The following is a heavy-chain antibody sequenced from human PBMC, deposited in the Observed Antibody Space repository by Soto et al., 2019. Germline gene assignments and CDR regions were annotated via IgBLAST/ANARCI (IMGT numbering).Heavy chain of an antibody. Sequence: ASVKVSCKASGYSFYNYGITWVRQARGQGLEWMGTISAYIEYTNIAQNLQGRISLTTDKSTATAYMELKNLTSDDTAVYYCARARATVTTERALGYWGQGTLVTVSS. CDR3: ARARATVTTERALGY. CDR1: GYSFYNYG. D-gene: IGHD4-17*01. J-gene: IGHJ4*02. CDR2: ISAYIEYT. V-gene: IGHV1-18*01.